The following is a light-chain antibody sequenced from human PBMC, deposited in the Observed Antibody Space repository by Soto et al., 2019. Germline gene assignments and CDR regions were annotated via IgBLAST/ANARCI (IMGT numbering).Light chain of an antibody. J-gene: IGKJ5*01. CDR3: QQYNSYSIT. V-gene: IGKV1-5*01. CDR1: QSISSW. Sequence: DIHMTQSPSTLPASVGDRVTITCRASQSISSWLAWYQQKPGKAPKLLIYDASSLESGVPSRFSGSGSGTEFTLTISSLQPDDFATYYCQQYNSYSITFGQGTRLEIK. CDR2: DAS.